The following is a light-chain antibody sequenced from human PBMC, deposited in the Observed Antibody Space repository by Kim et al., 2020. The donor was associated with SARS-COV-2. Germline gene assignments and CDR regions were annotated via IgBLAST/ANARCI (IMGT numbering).Light chain of an antibody. J-gene: IGKJ1*01. CDR2: AAS. V-gene: IGKV3-15*01. CDR1: QSVRSD. CDR3: QQYYAWWT. Sequence: SGSTGERATLSCWASQSVRSDLAWYQQKPGQPPRLLIYAASTRATGIPARFSGSGSGTEFTLTIGSLQSEDFAVYYCQQYYAWWTFGQGTKVDIK.